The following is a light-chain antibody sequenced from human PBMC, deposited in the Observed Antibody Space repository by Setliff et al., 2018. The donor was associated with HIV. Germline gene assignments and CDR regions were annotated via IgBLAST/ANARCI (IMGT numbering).Light chain of an antibody. Sequence: QSALTQPPSASGTPGQRITISCSGSSSNIGINSVNWYQQVPGTAPKLLIYSNDQCPSGVPDRFSGSKSGTSASLTISGLLAEDEADYHCSSYTGRSTFVFGTGTKGTVL. CDR2: SND. V-gene: IGLV1-44*01. CDR3: SSYTGRSTFV. CDR1: SSNIGINS. J-gene: IGLJ1*01.